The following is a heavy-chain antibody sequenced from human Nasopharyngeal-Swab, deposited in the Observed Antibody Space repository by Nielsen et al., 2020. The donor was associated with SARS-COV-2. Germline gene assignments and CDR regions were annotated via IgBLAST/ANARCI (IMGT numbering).Heavy chain of an antibody. D-gene: IGHD1-1*01. V-gene: IGHV1-18*04. CDR1: GYTYTNYG. CDR2: ISTSSGNT. CDR3: ARGFNWNDFDY. J-gene: IGHJ4*02. Sequence: ASVKVSCKASGYTYTNYGLNWVRQAPGQGLEWMVWISTSSGNTLYAQNIQGRVTMTTDTSTNTAYKELRSLRSDDTAVYYCARGFNWNDFDYWGQGTLVTVSS.